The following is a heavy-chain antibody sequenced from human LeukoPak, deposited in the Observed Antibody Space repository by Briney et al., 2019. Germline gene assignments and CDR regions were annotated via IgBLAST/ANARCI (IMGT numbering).Heavy chain of an antibody. CDR1: GFTFRYDD. CDR2: ISSSGGST. V-gene: IGHV3-23*01. D-gene: IGHD2-15*01. J-gene: IGHJ4*02. Sequence: PGGTLRHSCAASGFTFRYDDMSWVRQAPGQGLDWVSAISSSGGSTYYADSVRGRFTISRDNSKNTLYRQMNSLRAEDTAVYWCAKSQYSSGATSPDFEYWGQGTLVTVSS. CDR3: AKSQYSSGATSPDFEY.